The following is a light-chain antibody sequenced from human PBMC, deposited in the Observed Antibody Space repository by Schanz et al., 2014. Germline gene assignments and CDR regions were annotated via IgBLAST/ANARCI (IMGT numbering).Light chain of an antibody. CDR1: SSDIGNYNY. CDR2: DVT. Sequence: QSALTQPPSASGSPGQSVTISCTGTSSDIGNYNYVSWYQQHPGKAPKVMIYDVTKRPSGVPDRFSGSKSGNTASLTISGLQAEDEADYYCSSYTSSSTLLFGGGTKLTVL. CDR3: SSYTSSSTLL. J-gene: IGLJ2*01. V-gene: IGLV2-14*03.